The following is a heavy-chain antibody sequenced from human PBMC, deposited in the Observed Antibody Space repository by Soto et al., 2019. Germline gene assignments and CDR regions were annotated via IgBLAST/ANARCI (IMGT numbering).Heavy chain of an antibody. CDR1: GFTFSSYC. CDR2: RKQDGSEK. Sequence: XGGLRLSSAASGFTFSSYCMSWVRQAPGKGLEWVANRKQDGSEKDYVDSVKGRFTISRDNAKNSLYLQMDSLRAEDTAVYYCARIVGATSPDAFDFWGQGTMVTV. V-gene: IGHV3-7*03. J-gene: IGHJ3*01. D-gene: IGHD1-26*01. CDR3: ARIVGATSPDAFDF.